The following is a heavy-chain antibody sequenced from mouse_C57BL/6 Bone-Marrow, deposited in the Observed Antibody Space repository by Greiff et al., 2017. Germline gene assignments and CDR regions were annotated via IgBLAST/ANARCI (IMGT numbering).Heavy chain of an antibody. Sequence: EVQLVESEGGLVQPGSSMKLSCTASGFTFSDYYMAWVRQVPEKGLEWVANINYDGSSTYYLDSLKSRFIISRDNAKNILYLQMSSLKSEDTATYYCAREGTTAVATGAMDYWGQGTSVTVSS. CDR1: GFTFSDYY. CDR3: AREGTTAVATGAMDY. D-gene: IGHD1-1*01. CDR2: INYDGSST. V-gene: IGHV5-16*01. J-gene: IGHJ4*01.